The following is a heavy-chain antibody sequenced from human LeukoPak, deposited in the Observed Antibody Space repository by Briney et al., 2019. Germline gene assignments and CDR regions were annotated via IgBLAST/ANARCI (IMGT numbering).Heavy chain of an antibody. D-gene: IGHD3-22*01. V-gene: IGHV1-69*05. Sequence: SVEVSCKASGGTFSNYAINWVRQAPGQGLDWMGGIIPMFATVNYAQKFQGRVTITTDESTNTAYMELSGLRSEDTAVYYCARNHDNTGYYDAYFDYWGQGTLVTVSS. CDR2: IIPMFATV. CDR3: ARNHDNTGYYDAYFDY. CDR1: GGTFSNYA. J-gene: IGHJ4*02.